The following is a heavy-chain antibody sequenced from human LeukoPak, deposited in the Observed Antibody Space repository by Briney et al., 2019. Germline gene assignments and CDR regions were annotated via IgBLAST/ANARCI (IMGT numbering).Heavy chain of an antibody. Sequence: GGSLRLSFAASGFTVSGTYMAWVRQAPGKGLDWVSVIYTRGGTYDAASVKGRFTISRDTSKNTLDLQMNSLRLEDTAVYYCAKGSGIAGRHGYYCYLDVWGNGTTVTVSS. CDR1: GFTVSGTY. J-gene: IGHJ6*03. CDR2: IYTRGGT. CDR3: AKGSGIAGRHGYYCYLDV. D-gene: IGHD6-13*01. V-gene: IGHV3-66*01.